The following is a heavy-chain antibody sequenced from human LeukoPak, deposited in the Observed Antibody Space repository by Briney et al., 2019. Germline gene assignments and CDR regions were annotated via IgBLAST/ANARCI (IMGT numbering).Heavy chain of an antibody. CDR2: IYYSGST. V-gene: IGHV4-59*01. D-gene: IGHD6-13*01. CDR1: GGSISGYY. Sequence: SETLSLTCTVSGGSISGYYWSWIRQPPGKGLEWIGYIYYSGSTNYNPSLKSRVTISVDTSKNQFSLKLSSVAAADTAVYYCARGCSAGTPHNWFDPWGQGTLVTVSS. CDR3: ARGCSAGTPHNWFDP. J-gene: IGHJ5*02.